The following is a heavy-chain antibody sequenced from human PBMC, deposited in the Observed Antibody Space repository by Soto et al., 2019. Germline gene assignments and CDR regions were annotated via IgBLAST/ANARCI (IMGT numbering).Heavy chain of an antibody. CDR3: ARQAPTRFYYYGMDV. V-gene: IGHV3-13*01. Sequence: EVQLVESGGGLVQPGGSLRLSCAASGFTFSNYDMHWVRQAKGKGREWVSAIDTAGGTYYSASAKGRFSVSRENGRSSLYLHMNSLRAEDTTVYYCARQAPTRFYYYGMDVWGQGTTVTVSS. CDR2: IDTAGGT. CDR1: GFTFSNYD. J-gene: IGHJ6*02.